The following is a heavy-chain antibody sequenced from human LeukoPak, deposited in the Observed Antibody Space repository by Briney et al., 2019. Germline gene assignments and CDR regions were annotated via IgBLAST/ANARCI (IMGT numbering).Heavy chain of an antibody. J-gene: IGHJ6*02. D-gene: IGHD3-9*01. CDR2: ISGSGGST. CDR3: AKDTEGVLRYFDWPRGSRDYGMDV. V-gene: IGHV3-23*01. CDR1: GFTFSSCA. Sequence: GGSLRLSCAASGFTFSSCAMSWVRQAPGKGLEWVSAISGSGGSTYYADSVKGRFTISRDNSKNTLYLQMNSLRAEDTAVYYCAKDTEGVLRYFDWPRGSRDYGMDVWGQGTTVTVSS.